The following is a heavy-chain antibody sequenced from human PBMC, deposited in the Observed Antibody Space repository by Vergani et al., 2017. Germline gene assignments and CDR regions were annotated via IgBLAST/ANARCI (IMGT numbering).Heavy chain of an antibody. J-gene: IGHJ4*02. V-gene: IGHV4-34*02. CDR1: GEPFSSFY. CDR3: AVRPRVNLVGGDIVTKRTFDY. D-gene: IGHD3-10*01. CDR2: INNDEHT. Sequence: QVPLQQWGAGVVKPSGTLSLTLAVFGEPFSSFYWSWIRQPPGKGLEWIGEINNDEHTNYNPSLEGRVTVSRDTEKNQFSLNLMSVTAADTAMYYCAVRPRVNLVGGDIVTKRTFDYWSQGSLVTVSS.